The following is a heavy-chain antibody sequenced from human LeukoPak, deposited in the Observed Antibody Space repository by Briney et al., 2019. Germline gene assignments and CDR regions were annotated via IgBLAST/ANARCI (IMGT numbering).Heavy chain of an antibody. J-gene: IGHJ4*02. CDR3: ARRGHYDSSGYDY. D-gene: IGHD3-22*01. Sequence: GGSLRLSCAASGFTFSNYAMNWVRQAPGEGLAWVSSISGSSTDIYYADSVKGRFTISRDNAKNSLYLQINSLRAEDTAIYYCARRGHYDSSGYDYWGQGTLVTVSS. CDR1: GFTFSNYA. V-gene: IGHV3-21*01. CDR2: ISGSSTDI.